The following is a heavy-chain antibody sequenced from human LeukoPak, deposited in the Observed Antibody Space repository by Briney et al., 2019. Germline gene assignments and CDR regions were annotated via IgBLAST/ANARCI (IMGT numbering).Heavy chain of an antibody. CDR2: ISAYNGNT. CDR1: GYTFTSYG. CDR3: ARGVVPAAMTYNWFDP. V-gene: IGHV1-18*01. J-gene: IGHJ5*02. D-gene: IGHD2-2*01. Sequence: ASVKVSCKASGYTFTSYGISWVRQAPGQGLEWMGWISAYNGNTNYAQKLQGRVTMTTDTSTSTAYMELRSLRSDDTAVYYCARGVVPAAMTYNWFDPWGQGTLVTVSS.